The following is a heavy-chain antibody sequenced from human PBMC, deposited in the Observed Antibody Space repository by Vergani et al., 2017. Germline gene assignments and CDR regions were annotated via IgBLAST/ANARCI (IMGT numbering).Heavy chain of an antibody. CDR3: VRVKGSNWNDHLYDI. CDR1: GFTLSSHA. Sequence: VQILQSGGGVVQPGGSLRLSCTLSGFTLSSHAMHWVRQAPGKGLEWVGRIRNKANDYTTQYAASVKGRFTIPRDDSKSYLYLQMNSLQTEDTALYYCVRVKGSNWNDHLYDIWGQGTLVTVSS. D-gene: IGHD1-1*01. J-gene: IGHJ3*02. CDR2: IRNKANDYTT. V-gene: IGHV3-72*01.